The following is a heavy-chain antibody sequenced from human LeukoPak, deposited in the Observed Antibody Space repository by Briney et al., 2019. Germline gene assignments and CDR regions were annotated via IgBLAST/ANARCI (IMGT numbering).Heavy chain of an antibody. CDR3: ARNFYFDSSGYYHY. V-gene: IGHV1-2*02. Sequence: ASAKVSCKASGYTFTGYYMHWVRQAPGQGLEWMGWINPNSGGTNYAQKFQGRVTMTRDTSISTAYMELSRLRSDDTAVYYCARNFYFDSSGYYHYWGQGPLVTVSS. J-gene: IGHJ4*02. CDR1: GYTFTGYY. CDR2: INPNSGGT. D-gene: IGHD3-22*01.